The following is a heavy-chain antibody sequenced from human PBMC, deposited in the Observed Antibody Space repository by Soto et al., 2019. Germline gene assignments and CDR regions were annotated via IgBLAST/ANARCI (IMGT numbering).Heavy chain of an antibody. J-gene: IGHJ4*02. Sequence: SETLSLTCAVYGGSFSGYYWSWIRQPPGKGLEWIGEINHSGSTNYNPSLKSRVTISVDTSKNQFSLKLSSVTAADTAVYYCARGHPNYDFWSGYYYPDYWGQGTLVTVSS. D-gene: IGHD3-3*01. CDR2: INHSGST. V-gene: IGHV4-34*01. CDR1: GGSFSGYY. CDR3: ARGHPNYDFWSGYYYPDY.